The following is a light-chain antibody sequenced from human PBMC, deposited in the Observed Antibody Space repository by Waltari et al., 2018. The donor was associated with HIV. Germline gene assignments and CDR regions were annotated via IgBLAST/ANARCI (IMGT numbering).Light chain of an antibody. CDR2: AAS. CDR1: QSVSRN. Sequence: EVVMTQSPATLSVSPGERAALACRASQSVSRNLAWYQQKPGQPPRLLIYAASTRASGVPVRISGTGSVTEFTLTISSLQSEDFAVYYCQQYDDWPRTFGQGTRVEIK. V-gene: IGKV3-15*01. J-gene: IGKJ1*01. CDR3: QQYDDWPRT.